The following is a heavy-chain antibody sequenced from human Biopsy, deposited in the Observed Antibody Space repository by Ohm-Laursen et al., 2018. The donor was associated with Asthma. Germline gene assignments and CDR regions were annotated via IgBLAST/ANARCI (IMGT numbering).Heavy chain of an antibody. J-gene: IGHJ6*02. CDR1: GFTFGDYS. Sequence: GSLRLSCAAPGFTFGDYSMTWIRQAPGKGLEWISYISSSGSSILYADSVKGRFTISRDNAKNSLHLQMNSLRAEDTAIYYCARVFESSEWGPFYHFGLDVWGQGTTVAVSS. V-gene: IGHV3-11*01. D-gene: IGHD6-25*01. CDR2: ISSSGSSI. CDR3: ARVFESSEWGPFYHFGLDV.